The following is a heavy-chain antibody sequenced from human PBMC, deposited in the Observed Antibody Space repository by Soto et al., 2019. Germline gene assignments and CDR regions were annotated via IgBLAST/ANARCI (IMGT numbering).Heavy chain of an antibody. D-gene: IGHD3-10*01. CDR2: IYWNDDK. Sequence: QITLKESGPTLVKPTQTLMVTCTFSGFSLSTNGVGVGWIRQPPGKALEWLALIYWNDDKLYRPSLKSRLTVTKDTSKNQVVLKMTNMDPVDTATYYCAHRRGLGELLFGNWGQGTLVTVSS. CDR1: GFSLSTNGVG. V-gene: IGHV2-5*01. J-gene: IGHJ4*02. CDR3: AHRRGLGELLFGN.